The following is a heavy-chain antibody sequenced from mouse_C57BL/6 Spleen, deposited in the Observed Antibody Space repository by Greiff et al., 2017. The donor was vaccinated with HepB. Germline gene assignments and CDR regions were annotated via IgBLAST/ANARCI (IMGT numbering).Heavy chain of an antibody. CDR3: ARERIPAGYVDV. Sequence: VQLQQSGAELARPGASVKMSCKASGYTFTSYTMHWVKQRPGQGLEWIGYINPSSGYTKYNQKFKDKATLTADKSSSTAYMQLSSLTSEDSAVYYCARERIPAGYVDVWGTGTTVTVSS. CDR2: INPSSGYT. CDR1: GYTFTSYT. V-gene: IGHV1-4*01. J-gene: IGHJ1*03.